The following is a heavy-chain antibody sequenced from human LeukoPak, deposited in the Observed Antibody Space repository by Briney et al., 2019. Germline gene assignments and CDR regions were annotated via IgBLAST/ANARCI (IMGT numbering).Heavy chain of an antibody. D-gene: IGHD3-22*01. CDR3: ARCDDSSGYSIDY. J-gene: IGHJ4*02. V-gene: IGHV3-11*01. CDR1: GFTFSDYY. Sequence: GGSLRLSCAASGFTFSDYYMSWIRQAPGKGLEWASYISSSGSTIYYADSVKGRFTISRDNAKNSLYLQMNSLRAEDTAVYYCARCDDSSGYSIDYWGQGTLVTVSS. CDR2: ISSSGSTI.